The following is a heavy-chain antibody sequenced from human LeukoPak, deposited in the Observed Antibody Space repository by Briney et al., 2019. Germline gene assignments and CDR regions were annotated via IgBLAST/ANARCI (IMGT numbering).Heavy chain of an antibody. J-gene: IGHJ4*02. CDR1: GFTFSSYG. Sequence: GGSLRLSCAASGFTFSSYGMHWVRQAPGKGLEWVAFIRYDGSNKYYADSVKGRFTISRDNSKNTLYLQMNSLRAEDTAVYYCAKDGATYYDILTAQPRNRRPPYYFDYWGQGTLVTVSS. CDR2: IRYDGSNK. CDR3: AKDGATYYDILTAQPRNRRPPYYFDY. D-gene: IGHD3-9*01. V-gene: IGHV3-30*02.